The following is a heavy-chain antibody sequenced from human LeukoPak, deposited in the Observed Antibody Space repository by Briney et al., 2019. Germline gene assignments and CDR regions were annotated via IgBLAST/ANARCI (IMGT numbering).Heavy chain of an antibody. V-gene: IGHV1-46*01. CDR3: AAGGGYYGYYYYMDV. Sequence: ASVKVSCKASGYTFTSYYMHWVRQAPGQGLEWMGIINPSGGSTSYAQKFQGRVTMTRDTSTSTVYMELSSLRSEDTAVYYCAAGGGYYGYYYYMDVWGKGTTVTVSS. CDR1: GYTFTSYY. J-gene: IGHJ6*03. D-gene: IGHD3-10*01. CDR2: INPSGGST.